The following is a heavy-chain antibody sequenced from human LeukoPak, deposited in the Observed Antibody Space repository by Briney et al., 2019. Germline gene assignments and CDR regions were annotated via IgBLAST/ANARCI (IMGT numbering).Heavy chain of an antibody. CDR1: GYSYTSYW. Sequence: GESLKISWKSSGYSYTSYWIGWVRQMPGKGLEWMGIIYPGDSDTRYSTSFQGQVTISADKSINTAYLQSSSLRASDSAMYYCARLVYYDGSTYPQPFDYWGQGTLVTVSS. D-gene: IGHD3-22*01. CDR3: ARLVYYDGSTYPQPFDY. CDR2: IYPGDSDT. V-gene: IGHV5-51*01. J-gene: IGHJ4*02.